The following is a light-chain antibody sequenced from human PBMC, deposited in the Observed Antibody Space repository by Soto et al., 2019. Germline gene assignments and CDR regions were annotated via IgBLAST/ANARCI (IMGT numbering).Light chain of an antibody. CDR1: QSVGNN. J-gene: IGKJ3*01. Sequence: EIVLTQSPATLSLSQGERATLSCRASQSVGNNLAWYQQKPGQAPGLLIYEASTRATGIPDRFSGSGSGTVFPLTICSLEPEDVAVYYCPQLSDWPSFTFGPGTKGDIK. V-gene: IGKV3-11*01. CDR2: EAS. CDR3: PQLSDWPSFT.